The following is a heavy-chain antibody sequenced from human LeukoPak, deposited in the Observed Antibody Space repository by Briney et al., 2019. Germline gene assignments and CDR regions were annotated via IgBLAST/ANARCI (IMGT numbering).Heavy chain of an antibody. J-gene: IGHJ4*02. V-gene: IGHV4-59*01. D-gene: IGHD6-19*01. CDR2: IYYSGST. Sequence: PSETLSLTCTVSGGSISSYYWSWIRQPPGKGLEWIGYIYYSGSTNYNPSLKSRVTISVDTSKNQFSLKLRSVTAADTAVYYCAREEHSSGWYAWGQGTLVTVSS. CDR3: AREEHSSGWYA. CDR1: GGSISSYY.